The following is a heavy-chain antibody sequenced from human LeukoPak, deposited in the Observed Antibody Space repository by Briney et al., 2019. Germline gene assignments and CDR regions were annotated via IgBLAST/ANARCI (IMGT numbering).Heavy chain of an antibody. Sequence: SETLSLTCAVYGGSFSGYYWSWIRQPPGKGLEWIGEINHSGSTNYNPSLKSRVTILVDTSKNQFSLKLSSVTAADTAVYYCARHGVHYYGSGSPGDYNYYYMDVWGKGTTVTISS. CDR2: INHSGST. V-gene: IGHV4-34*01. J-gene: IGHJ6*03. CDR3: ARHGVHYYGSGSPGDYNYYYMDV. D-gene: IGHD3-10*01. CDR1: GGSFSGYY.